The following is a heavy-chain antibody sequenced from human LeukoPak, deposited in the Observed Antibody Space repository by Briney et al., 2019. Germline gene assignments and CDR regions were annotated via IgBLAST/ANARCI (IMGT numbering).Heavy chain of an antibody. J-gene: IGHJ4*02. CDR1: GGSISSSNW. D-gene: IGHD3-22*01. Sequence: SGTLSLTCAVSGGSISSSNWWSWVRPPPGKGLEWIGEIYHSGRANYNPSLKSRVTISVDKSKNQFSLRLSSVTAADTAVYYCASAGHDGSGYKVCWGQGTLVTVSS. CDR2: IYHSGRA. CDR3: ASAGHDGSGYKVC. V-gene: IGHV4-4*02.